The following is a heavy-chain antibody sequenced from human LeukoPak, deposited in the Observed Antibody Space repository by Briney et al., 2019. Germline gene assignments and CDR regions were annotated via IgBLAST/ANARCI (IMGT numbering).Heavy chain of an antibody. CDR3: AGHPIGSYYYDSSGWDFDY. J-gene: IGHJ4*02. CDR2: IYYSGST. Sequence: SETLSLTCTVSGGSISSSSYYWGWIRQPPGKGLEWIGSIYYSGSTYYNPSLKSRVTISVDTSKNQFSLKLSSVTAADTAVYYCAGHPIGSYYYDSSGWDFDYWGQGTLVTVSS. D-gene: IGHD3-22*01. V-gene: IGHV4-39*01. CDR1: GGSISSSSYY.